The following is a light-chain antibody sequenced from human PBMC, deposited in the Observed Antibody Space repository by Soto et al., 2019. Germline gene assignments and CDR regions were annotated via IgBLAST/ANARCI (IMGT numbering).Light chain of an antibody. CDR2: EVT. Sequence: QSVLTRPASVSGSPGQSITITCTGSSSDVGYFEYVSWFQQHPDKAPRLIIYEVTNRPSGISNRFSGSKSGDTASLTISGLRAEDEADYYCSSFTATSTYVFGTGTKVTVL. CDR3: SSFTATSTYV. V-gene: IGLV2-14*01. J-gene: IGLJ1*01. CDR1: SSDVGYFEY.